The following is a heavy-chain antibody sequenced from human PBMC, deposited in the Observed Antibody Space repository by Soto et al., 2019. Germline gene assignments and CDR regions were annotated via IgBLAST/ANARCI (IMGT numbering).Heavy chain of an antibody. CDR1: GYTFTSYA. J-gene: IGHJ5*02. D-gene: IGHD2-2*01. V-gene: IGHV1-3*01. CDR3: ARVGDIVVVPAAILPLDP. Sequence: ASVKVSCKASGYTFTSYAMHWVRQAPGQRLEWMGWINAGNGNTKYSQKFQGRVTITRDTSTSTAYMELRSLRSDDMAVYYCARVGDIVVVPAAILPLDPWGQGTQVTVSS. CDR2: INAGNGNT.